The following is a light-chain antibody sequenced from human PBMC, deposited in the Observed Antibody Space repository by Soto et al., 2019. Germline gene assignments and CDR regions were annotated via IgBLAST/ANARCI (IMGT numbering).Light chain of an antibody. V-gene: IGKV3-11*01. CDR1: QRVSIY. J-gene: IGKJ2*01. Sequence: EIVLTQSPATLSLSPGERATLSCRASQRVSIYLAWYQQKPGKAPRLLIYDASNRATGIPARFSGSGSGTDFPLTIISLEPEDNAVDYCQQRSNWPPYTFGPGTKREIK. CDR2: DAS. CDR3: QQRSNWPPYT.